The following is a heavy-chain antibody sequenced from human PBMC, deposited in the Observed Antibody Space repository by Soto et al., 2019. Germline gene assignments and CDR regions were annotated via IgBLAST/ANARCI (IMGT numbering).Heavy chain of an antibody. Sequence: EVQLLESGGGLVQPGGSLRLSCAASGFAFSNYAMNWVRQAPGKGLGWVSGISGGAGSTYYADSVKGRFTISRDNAKSMVFLQMNTLRAEDTAAYYCAKDRVQTTIDAQDSWGQGTLVTVSS. CDR1: GFAFSNYA. V-gene: IGHV3-23*01. CDR2: ISGGAGST. J-gene: IGHJ4*02. CDR3: AKDRVQTTIDAQDS. D-gene: IGHD4-4*01.